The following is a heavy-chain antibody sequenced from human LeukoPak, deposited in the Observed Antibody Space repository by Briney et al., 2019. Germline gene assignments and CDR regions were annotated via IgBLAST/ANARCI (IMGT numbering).Heavy chain of an antibody. CDR2: ISYDGSNK. V-gene: IGHV3-30*03. CDR1: GFTFTNYV. D-gene: IGHD3-22*01. Sequence: GGSLRLSCAASGFTFTNYVMHWVRQAPGKGLEWVAVISYDGSNKYYADSVKGRFTISRDNSKNTLYLQMNSLRAEDTAVYYCARDSDYDSSGYYRDYWGQGTVVSVSS. J-gene: IGHJ4*02. CDR3: ARDSDYDSSGYYRDY.